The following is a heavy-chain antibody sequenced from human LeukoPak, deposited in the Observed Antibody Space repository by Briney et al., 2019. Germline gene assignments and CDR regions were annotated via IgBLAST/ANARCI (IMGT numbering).Heavy chain of an antibody. Sequence: PGGSLRLSCAASGFTFSNAWMSWVRQAPGRGLEWVSISSVSGGATNYADSVKGRFTISRDNSKNTLYLQMNSLRAEDTAVYYCAKGGWLEYWGQGTLVTVSS. V-gene: IGHV3-23*01. CDR2: SSVSGGAT. J-gene: IGHJ4*02. CDR1: GFTFSNAW. D-gene: IGHD6-19*01. CDR3: AKGGWLEY.